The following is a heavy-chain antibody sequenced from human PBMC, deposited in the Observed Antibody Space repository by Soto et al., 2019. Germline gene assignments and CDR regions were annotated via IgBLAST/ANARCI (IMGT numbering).Heavy chain of an antibody. V-gene: IGHV3-33*01. Sequence: QVQLVESGGGVVQPGRSLRLSCAASGFTFSSYGMDWVRQAPGKGLAWVAVIWYDGSNKYYADSVEGRFTISRDNSKSTLYLQMNSLRGEDTAVYYCARHYYESSGYYQTVDYWGQGTLVTVSS. CDR1: GFTFSSYG. J-gene: IGHJ4*02. CDR2: IWYDGSNK. D-gene: IGHD3-22*01. CDR3: ARHYYESSGYYQTVDY.